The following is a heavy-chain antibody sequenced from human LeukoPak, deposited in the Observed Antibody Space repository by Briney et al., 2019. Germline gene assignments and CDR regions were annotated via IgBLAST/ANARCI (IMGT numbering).Heavy chain of an antibody. CDR1: GFIFSSYA. Sequence: GGSLRLSCAASGFIFSSYAMSWVRQAPGKGLEWVSAISGSGGSTYYADSVKGRFTISRDNSKNTLYLQMNSLRAEDTAVYYCAREVVAALYYFDYWGQGTLVTVSS. CDR3: AREVVAALYYFDY. CDR2: ISGSGGST. J-gene: IGHJ4*02. D-gene: IGHD2-15*01. V-gene: IGHV3-23*01.